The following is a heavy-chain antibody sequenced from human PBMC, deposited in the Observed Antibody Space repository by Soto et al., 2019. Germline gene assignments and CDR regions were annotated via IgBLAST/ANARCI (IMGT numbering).Heavy chain of an antibody. V-gene: IGHV5-51*01. J-gene: IGHJ6*02. Sequence: PGESLKISCKGSGYSFTSYWIGWVRQMPGKGLEWMGIIYPGDSDTRYSPSFQGQVTISADKSISTAYLQWSSLKASDTAMYYCARFVGGTPPLWFGYGMDVWGQGTTVTVSS. CDR1: GYSFTSYW. CDR2: IYPGDSDT. D-gene: IGHD3-10*01. CDR3: ARFVGGTPPLWFGYGMDV.